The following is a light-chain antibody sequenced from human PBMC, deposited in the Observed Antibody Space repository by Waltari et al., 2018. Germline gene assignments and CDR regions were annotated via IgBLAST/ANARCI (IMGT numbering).Light chain of an antibody. CDR2: DVN. CDR3: SAYTSSATLA. V-gene: IGLV2-14*03. CDR1: SRDLGFHPT. J-gene: IGLJ2*01. Sequence: QSALTQPASLSGAPGQSITISCTGTSRDLGFHPTVSWYQQHPGQAPRLLMYDVNSRPSGVSNRFSGSKSGNTASLTISGLQADDEAHYYCSAYTSSATLAFGGGTGLTVL.